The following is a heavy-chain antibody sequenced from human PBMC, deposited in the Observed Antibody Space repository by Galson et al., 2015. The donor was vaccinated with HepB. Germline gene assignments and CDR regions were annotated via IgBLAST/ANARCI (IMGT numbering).Heavy chain of an antibody. CDR1: GFTFSSYS. CDR2: IGSSSFI. Sequence: SLRLSCAASGFTFSSYSMSWVRQAPGKGLEWVSSIGSSSFIKYADPVKGRFTISRDNAKNSLFLHMNSLRAEDTAVYYCARNGGRYLYYFGYWGQGTLVTVSS. D-gene: IGHD1-26*01. CDR3: ARNGGRYLYYFGY. V-gene: IGHV3-21*01. J-gene: IGHJ4*02.